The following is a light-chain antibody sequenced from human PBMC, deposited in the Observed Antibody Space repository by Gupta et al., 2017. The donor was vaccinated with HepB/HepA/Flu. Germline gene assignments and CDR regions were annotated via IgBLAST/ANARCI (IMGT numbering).Light chain of an antibody. Sequence: QSALTQPDPVSGSSGQSTTISCTGTSSDVGGYNLVSWYQQHPGKAPKLMIYEVSKRPSGVSNRFSGSKSGNTASLTISGLQAEDEADYYCCSYAGSSTVVFGGGTKLTVL. CDR2: EVS. CDR3: CSYAGSSTVV. CDR1: SSDVGGYNL. J-gene: IGLJ2*01. V-gene: IGLV2-23*02.